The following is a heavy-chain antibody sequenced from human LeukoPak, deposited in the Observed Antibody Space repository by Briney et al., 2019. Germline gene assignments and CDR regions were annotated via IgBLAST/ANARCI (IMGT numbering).Heavy chain of an antibody. CDR2: ISCSGGST. V-gene: IGHV3-23*01. CDR3: AGAVGASRF. CDR1: GFTFSSYS. D-gene: IGHD1-26*01. J-gene: IGHJ4*02. Sequence: PGGSLRLSCAASGFTFSSYSMSWVRQAPGKGLEWVSAISCSGGSTYYADSVKGRFNISRDNSKNTLYLQMNSTRADDTAVYYCAGAVGASRFWGQGTLVTVSS.